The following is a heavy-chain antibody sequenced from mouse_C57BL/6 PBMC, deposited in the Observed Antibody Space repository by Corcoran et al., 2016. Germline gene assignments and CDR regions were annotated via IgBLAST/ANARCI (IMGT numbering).Heavy chain of an antibody. Sequence: QVQLQQSGAELVKPGASVKISCKASGYAFSSYWMNWVKQRPGKGLEWIGQIYPGDGDTNYNGKFKGKATLTADKSSSTAYMQLSSLTSEDSAVYFCSRGGDYEESSYFDYWGQGTTVTVSS. D-gene: IGHD2-3*01. CDR3: SRGGDYEESSYFDY. CDR1: GYAFSSYW. CDR2: IYPGDGDT. J-gene: IGHJ2*01. V-gene: IGHV1-80*01.